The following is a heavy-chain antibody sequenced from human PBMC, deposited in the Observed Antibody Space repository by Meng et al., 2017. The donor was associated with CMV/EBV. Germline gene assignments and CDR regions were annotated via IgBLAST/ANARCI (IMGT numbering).Heavy chain of an antibody. J-gene: IGHJ6*02. Sequence: GESLKISCAASRFTFSSYAMHWVRQAPGKGLEWVAVISYDRSNKFYADSVKGRFTISRDNSKNTLYLQMNSLRTEDTAVYYCVSSKAGHFYYYGLDVWGQGTTVTVSS. CDR1: RFTFSSYA. V-gene: IGHV3-30-3*01. CDR2: ISYDRSNK. CDR3: VSSKAGHFYYYGLDV.